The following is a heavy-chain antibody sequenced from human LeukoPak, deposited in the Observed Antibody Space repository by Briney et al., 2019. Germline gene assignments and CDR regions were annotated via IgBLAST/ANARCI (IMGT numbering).Heavy chain of an antibody. D-gene: IGHD3-22*01. Sequence: RGSLRLSCAASGFILSSYAMSWVRHTPGKGLEWVSVISGSGDATSYADSVKGRFTISRDNSKNTLYLQLNSLRAEDTAKYYCVKDLGYYNSRSYSNHWGQGALVTVSS. V-gene: IGHV3-23*01. CDR3: VKDLGYYNSRSYSNH. CDR2: ISGSGDAT. J-gene: IGHJ4*02. CDR1: GFILSSYA.